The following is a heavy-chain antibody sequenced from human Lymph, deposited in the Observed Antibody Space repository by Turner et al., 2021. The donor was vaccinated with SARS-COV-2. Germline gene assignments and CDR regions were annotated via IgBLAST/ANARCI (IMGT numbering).Heavy chain of an antibody. Sequence: LQLQESGPGLVKRSETLSPTCTVSGRSISSSSYYWGWTRQPPGKGLEWIESFYYSGSTYHNPPVKIRVTMSVDKSKNQFSLKLSSVTAAYTAVYYWASHEQWLVHWYFDLWGRGTLVTVSS. CDR2: FYYSGST. CDR3: ASHEQWLVHWYFDL. CDR1: GRSISSSSYY. D-gene: IGHD6-19*01. J-gene: IGHJ2*01. V-gene: IGHV4-39*01.